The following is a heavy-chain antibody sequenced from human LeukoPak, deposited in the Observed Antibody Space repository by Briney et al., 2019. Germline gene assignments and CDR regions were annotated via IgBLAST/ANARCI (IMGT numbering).Heavy chain of an antibody. Sequence: ASVKVSCKASGYTFTSYYMHWVRQAPGQGLEWMGIINPSGGSTSYAQKFQGRVTVTRDMSTSTVYMELSSLRSEDTAVYYCARENCSGGSCYSGNYFDYWGQGTLVTVSS. J-gene: IGHJ4*02. CDR2: INPSGGST. CDR3: ARENCSGGSCYSGNYFDY. V-gene: IGHV1-46*01. D-gene: IGHD2-15*01. CDR1: GYTFTSYY.